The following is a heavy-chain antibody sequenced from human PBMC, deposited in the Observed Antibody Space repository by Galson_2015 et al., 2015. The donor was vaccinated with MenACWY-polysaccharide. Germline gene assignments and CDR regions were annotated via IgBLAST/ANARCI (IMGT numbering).Heavy chain of an antibody. CDR1: GFTFGDYA. CDR2: IRCKATGETT. V-gene: IGHV3-49*03. Sequence: SLRLSCAAPGFTFGDYAMAWFRQAPGKGLEWVGFIRCKATGETTGYAASVKGRFTISRDDSKSTAYLQMNSLQTEDTGIYYCTRDQPIDYWGQGTLVTVSS. J-gene: IGHJ4*02. CDR3: TRDQPIDY.